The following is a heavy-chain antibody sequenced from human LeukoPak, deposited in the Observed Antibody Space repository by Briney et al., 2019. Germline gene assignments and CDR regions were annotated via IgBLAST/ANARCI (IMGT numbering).Heavy chain of an antibody. CDR2: INHSGST. J-gene: IGHJ4*02. V-gene: IGHV4-34*01. CDR1: GGSFSGYY. Sequence: SETLSLTCAVYGGSFSGYYWSWIRQPPGKGLEWIGEINHSGSTNYNPSLKSRVTISVDTSKNQFSLKLSSVTAADTAVYYCARVTAVARSSAYWGQGTLVTVSS. CDR3: ARVTAVARSSAY. D-gene: IGHD6-19*01.